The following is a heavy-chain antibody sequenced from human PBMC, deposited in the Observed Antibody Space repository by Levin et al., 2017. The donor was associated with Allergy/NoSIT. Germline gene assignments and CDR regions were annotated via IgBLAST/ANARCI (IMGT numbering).Heavy chain of an antibody. Sequence: SQTLSLTCRDSCGSISSGSYYWSWIRQPAGKGLEWIGRVYTSGTTKYNPALQSRVTISIDTAKSQVSLQLSSVTAADTAVYYCARSRGWSYDFEYWGQGTLVTVSS. D-gene: IGHD6-19*01. CDR1: CGSISSGSYY. V-gene: IGHV4-61*02. CDR3: ARSRGWSYDFEY. J-gene: IGHJ4*02. CDR2: VYTSGTT.